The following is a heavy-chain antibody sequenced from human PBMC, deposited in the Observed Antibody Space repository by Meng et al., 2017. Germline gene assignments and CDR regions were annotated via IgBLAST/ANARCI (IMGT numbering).Heavy chain of an antibody. V-gene: IGHV4-38-2*02. J-gene: IGHJ4*02. CDR1: GYSISSGYY. D-gene: IGHD6-19*01. CDR2: INHSGST. CDR3: ARKSGPSRKISIAVAGPYYFDY. Sequence: SETLSLTCTVSGYSISSGYYWGWIRQPPGKGLEWIGEINHSGSTNYNPSLKSRVTISVDTSKNQFSLKLSSVTAADTAVYYCARKSGPSRKISIAVAGPYYFDYWGQGTLVTVSS.